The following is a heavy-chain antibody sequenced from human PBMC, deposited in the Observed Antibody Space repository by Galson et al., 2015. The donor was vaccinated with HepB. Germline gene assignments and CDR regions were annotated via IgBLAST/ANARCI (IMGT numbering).Heavy chain of an antibody. V-gene: IGHV3-48*02. D-gene: IGHD3-16*01. CDR1: GFNINTYN. J-gene: IGHJ6*03. CDR2: IGSGGRSV. Sequence: SLRLSCAASGFNINTYNMNWVRQAPGKGLEWISHIGSGGRSVYYADSVRGRFTISRDNDKNSLHLQMKSLRDDDTAVYYCVKDDRTLYQDLIGSSGKLAYYYYMDVWGKGTTVVVSS. CDR3: VKDDRTLYQDLIGSSGKLAYYYYMDV.